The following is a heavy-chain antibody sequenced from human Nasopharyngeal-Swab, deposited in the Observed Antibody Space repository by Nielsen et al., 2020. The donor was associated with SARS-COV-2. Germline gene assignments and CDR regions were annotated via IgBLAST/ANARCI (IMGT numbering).Heavy chain of an antibody. J-gene: IGHJ5*02. CDR3: VKDLAGRYGS. V-gene: IGHV3-23*01. Sequence: GESLKISCTASGLTFSSSTMSWVRQAPGKGPEWVSAFADNDNKTYYAGSVKGRFTISRDNAQNTLYLQMNSLKAEDTAVYYCVKDLAGRYGSWGQGTLVTVSS. CDR2: FADNDNKT. CDR1: GLTFSSST. D-gene: IGHD1-26*01.